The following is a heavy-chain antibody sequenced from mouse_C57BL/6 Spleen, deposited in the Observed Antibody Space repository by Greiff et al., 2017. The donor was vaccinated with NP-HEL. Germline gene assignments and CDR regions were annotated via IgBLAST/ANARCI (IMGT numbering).Heavy chain of an antibody. Sequence: VQLQESGAELVRPGASVTLSCKASGYTFTDYEMHWVKQTPVHGLEWIGAIDPETGGTAYNQKFKGKAILTADKSSSTAYMELRSLTSEDSAVYYCTRWGYSNYLYAMDYWGQGTSVTVSS. CDR3: TRWGYSNYLYAMDY. J-gene: IGHJ4*01. CDR1: GYTFTDYE. D-gene: IGHD2-5*01. CDR2: IDPETGGT. V-gene: IGHV1-15*01.